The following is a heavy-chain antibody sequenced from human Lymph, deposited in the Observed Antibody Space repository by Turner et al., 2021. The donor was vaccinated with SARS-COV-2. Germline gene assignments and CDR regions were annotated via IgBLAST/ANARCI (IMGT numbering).Heavy chain of an antibody. Sequence: QVQLVQSGAEVKKPGSSVKVSCKASGGTFSSYAISWVRQAPGQGLEWMGGIIPILRKATYAQKSQGRVKITADKSPSTAYMELSSLRSEDTAVFYCARGVGGFGELGYYYYYGMDVWGQGTTVTVSS. CDR3: ARGVGGFGELGYYYYYGMDV. CDR1: GGTFSSYA. D-gene: IGHD3-10*01. J-gene: IGHJ6*02. V-gene: IGHV1-69*10. CDR2: IIPILRKA.